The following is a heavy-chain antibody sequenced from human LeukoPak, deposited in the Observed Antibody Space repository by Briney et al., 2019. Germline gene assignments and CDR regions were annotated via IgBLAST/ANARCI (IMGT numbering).Heavy chain of an antibody. CDR2: ISTSGSTI. V-gene: IGHV3-11*04. D-gene: IGHD2-8*01. J-gene: IGHJ4*02. CDR3: ARDSCTDDVCFDY. CDR1: GFTFRDYY. Sequence: PGGSLRLSCAASGFTFRDYYMSWIRQAPGKGLEWVSYISTSGSTIYYVDSVKGRFTISTDNAKNSLYLQMNSLRAEDTAVYYCARDSCTDDVCFDYWGQGTLVTVSS.